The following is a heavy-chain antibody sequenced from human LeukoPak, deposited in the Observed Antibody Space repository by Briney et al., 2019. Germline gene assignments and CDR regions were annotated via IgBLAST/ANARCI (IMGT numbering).Heavy chain of an antibody. V-gene: IGHV3-30*01. CDR3: ARGVGRGDYFDY. J-gene: IGHJ4*02. CDR1: GFTFSTDA. CDR2: MSYDGSNK. Sequence: GRSLRLSCAASGFTFSTDAMHWVRQAPGEGREGVAVMSYDGSNKFYANSVKGRFTISRDISKNTLYLQMNSLRAEDTAVYYCARGVGRGDYFDYWGQGTLVTVSS. D-gene: IGHD1-26*01.